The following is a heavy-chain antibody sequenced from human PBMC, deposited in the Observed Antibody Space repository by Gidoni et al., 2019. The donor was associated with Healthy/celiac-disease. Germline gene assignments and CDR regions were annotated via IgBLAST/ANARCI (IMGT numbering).Heavy chain of an antibody. D-gene: IGHD3-10*01. CDR3: AREAPITMVRGVIGLAAGNYYYGMDV. J-gene: IGHJ6*02. V-gene: IGHV1-69*01. Sequence: TLSSSAISWVRQAPGHGLEWMGGIIPIFGTANYAQKFQGRVTITADESTSTAYMELSSLRSEDTAVYYRAREAPITMVRGVIGLAAGNYYYGMDVWGQGTTVTVSS. CDR2: IIPIFGTA. CDR1: TLSSSA.